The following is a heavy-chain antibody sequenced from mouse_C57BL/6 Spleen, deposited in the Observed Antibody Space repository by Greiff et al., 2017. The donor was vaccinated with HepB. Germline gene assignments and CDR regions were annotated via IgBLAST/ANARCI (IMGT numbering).Heavy chain of an antibody. V-gene: IGHV1-82*01. J-gene: IGHJ2*01. Sequence: QVQLKESGPELVKPGASVKISCKASGYAFSSSWMNWVKQRPGKGLEWIGRIYPGDGDTNYNGKFKGKATLTADKSSSTAYMQLSSLTSEDSAVYFCARRTTVYYFDYWGQGTTLTVSS. CDR3: ARRTTVYYFDY. CDR2: IYPGDGDT. D-gene: IGHD1-1*01. CDR1: GYAFSSSW.